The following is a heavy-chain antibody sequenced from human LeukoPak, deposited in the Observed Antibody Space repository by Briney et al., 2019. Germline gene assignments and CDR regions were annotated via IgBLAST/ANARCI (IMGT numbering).Heavy chain of an antibody. CDR1: GGSISSGGYY. Sequence: SQTLSLTCTVSGGSISSGGYYWSWIRQHPGKGLEWIGYIYYSGSTYYNPSLKSRVTISVDTSKSQFSLKLSSVTAADTAVYYCARDEAAAGTFQHWGQGTLVTVSS. CDR2: IYYSGST. D-gene: IGHD6-13*01. J-gene: IGHJ1*01. CDR3: ARDEAAAGTFQH. V-gene: IGHV4-31*03.